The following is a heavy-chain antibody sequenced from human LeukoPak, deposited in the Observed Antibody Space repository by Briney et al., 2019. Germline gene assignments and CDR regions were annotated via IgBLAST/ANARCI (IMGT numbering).Heavy chain of an antibody. Sequence: GESLKISCKASGYFFTSYWIGWVRQMPGKGLEWMGIIYPGDSDTRYSPSFQGQVIISVDKAITTAYLQWSSLRASDTAMYYCARRYYGAGSYQGYMDVWGKGTMVTVSS. J-gene: IGHJ6*03. CDR2: IYPGDSDT. CDR3: ARRYYGAGSYQGYMDV. V-gene: IGHV5-51*01. CDR1: GYFFTSYW. D-gene: IGHD3-10*01.